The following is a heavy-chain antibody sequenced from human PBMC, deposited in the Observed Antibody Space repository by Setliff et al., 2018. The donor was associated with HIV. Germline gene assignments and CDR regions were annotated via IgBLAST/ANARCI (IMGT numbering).Heavy chain of an antibody. V-gene: IGHV4-31*03. CDR2: IYYSGST. CDR3: ARRGPGDQTWFDP. J-gene: IGHJ5*02. Sequence: LSLTCTVSGGSISSGGYYWSWIRQHPGKGLEWIGYIYYSGSTYYDPSLKSRVTISVDTSKNQFSLRLSSMTAADTAVFYCARRGPGDQTWFDPWGQGILVTVSS. D-gene: IGHD7-27*01. CDR1: GGSISSGGYY.